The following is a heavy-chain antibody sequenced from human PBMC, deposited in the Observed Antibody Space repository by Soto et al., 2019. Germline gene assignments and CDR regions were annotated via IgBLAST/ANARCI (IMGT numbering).Heavy chain of an antibody. CDR3: ARDCRGGDCYFGFDY. Sequence: GGSLRLSCAASGFTFSSYAMHWVRQAPGKGLEWVAVISYDGSNEYYADSVKGRFTISRDNSKNTLYLQMNSLRAEDTAVYYCARDCRGGDCYFGFDYWGQGTLVTVSS. CDR1: GFTFSSYA. V-gene: IGHV3-30-3*01. J-gene: IGHJ4*02. CDR2: ISYDGSNE. D-gene: IGHD2-21*02.